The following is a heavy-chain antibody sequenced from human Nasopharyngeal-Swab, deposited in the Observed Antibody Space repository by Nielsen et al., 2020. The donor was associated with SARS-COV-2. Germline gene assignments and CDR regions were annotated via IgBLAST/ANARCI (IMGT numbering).Heavy chain of an antibody. Sequence: GESLKISCKGSRYSFSDYWIAWVRQMPGKGLEWMGIIYPGDSDTRYSPSFQGQVTISADKSISTAYLQWSSLKASDTAMYYCARQVSKGGNDYWGQGTLVTVSS. CDR1: RYSFSDYW. V-gene: IGHV5-51*01. CDR3: ARQVSKGGNDY. D-gene: IGHD4-23*01. J-gene: IGHJ4*02. CDR2: IYPGDSDT.